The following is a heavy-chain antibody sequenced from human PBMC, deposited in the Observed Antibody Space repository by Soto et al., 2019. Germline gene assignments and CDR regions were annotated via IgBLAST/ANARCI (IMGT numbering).Heavy chain of an antibody. Sequence: QVQLVESGGGLVKPGGSLRLSCAASGVSFSDYYMIWMRQAPGKGLEWTSYIGGVTDYANYADSERGRFTISRDKTKKVVFLQRSSLRAEDTAVYYCARYASLSGADHWGQGTLVIVSS. J-gene: IGHJ4*02. CDR2: IGGVTDYA. D-gene: IGHD2-2*01. V-gene: IGHV3-11*06. CDR3: ARYASLSGADH. CDR1: GVSFSDYY.